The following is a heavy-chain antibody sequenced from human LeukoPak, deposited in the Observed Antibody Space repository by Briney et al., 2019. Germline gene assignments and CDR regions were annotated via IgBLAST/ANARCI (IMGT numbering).Heavy chain of an antibody. CDR1: GGSISSYY. Sequence: SETLSLTCTVSGGSISSYYWSWIRQPAGRGLEWIGRINTSGSTNYNPSLKSRVTMSVDTSKNQFSLKLSSVTAADTAVYYCARAYVWGSYRYAGFDYWGQGTLVTVSS. CDR2: INTSGST. J-gene: IGHJ4*02. V-gene: IGHV4-4*07. D-gene: IGHD3-16*02. CDR3: ARAYVWGSYRYAGFDY.